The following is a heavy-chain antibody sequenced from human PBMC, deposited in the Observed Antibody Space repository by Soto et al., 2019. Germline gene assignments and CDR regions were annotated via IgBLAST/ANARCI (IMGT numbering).Heavy chain of an antibody. D-gene: IGHD6-13*01. CDR2: MYNTGST. V-gene: IGHV4-59*01. CDR3: ARGAPAADLTD. CDR1: GGSISGYY. Sequence: SETLSLTCTVSGGSISGYYWSWIRQPPGKGLEWIGYMYNTGSTVYNPSFKSRVTISVDTSKNQFSLKLNSVTAADTAVYYCARGAPAADLTDWGQGTTVTVSS. J-gene: IGHJ6*02.